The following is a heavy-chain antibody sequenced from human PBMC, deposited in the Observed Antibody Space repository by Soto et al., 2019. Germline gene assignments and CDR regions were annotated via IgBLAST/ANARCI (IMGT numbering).Heavy chain of an antibody. D-gene: IGHD2-2*01. CDR2: ISGYNGNT. V-gene: IGHV1-18*01. Sequence: AQLVQSGAEVKKPGASVKVSCKASGYIFSTYGITWVRQAPGQGLEWMGWISGYNGNTDDGQKLQGRVSMTIETSTSTAYMELRSLRADDTAVYYCARAERHSTSWYAMDVWGQGTTVIVSS. CDR3: ARAERHSTSWYAMDV. J-gene: IGHJ6*02. CDR1: GYIFSTYG.